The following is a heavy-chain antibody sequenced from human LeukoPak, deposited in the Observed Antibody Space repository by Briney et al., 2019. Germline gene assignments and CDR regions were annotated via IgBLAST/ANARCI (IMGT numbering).Heavy chain of an antibody. CDR3: SSHRDYYGSGSYSFFDY. CDR2: IYYGGSA. V-gene: IGHV4-59*08. Sequence: PSETLSLTCTVSGGSISSYYWSWIRQPPGKGLEWIGYIYYGGSANYNPSLMSRVTISLATTKNQFLLKLSTVTAADTAVYYCSSHRDYYGSGSYSFFDYWGQGTLVTVSS. J-gene: IGHJ4*02. D-gene: IGHD3-10*01. CDR1: GGSISSYY.